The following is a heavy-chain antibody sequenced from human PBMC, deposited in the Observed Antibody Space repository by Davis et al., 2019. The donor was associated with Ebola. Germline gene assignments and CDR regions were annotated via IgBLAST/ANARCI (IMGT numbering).Heavy chain of an antibody. Sequence: PSETLSLTCAVYGGSFSGYYWSWIRQPPGKGLEWIGEINHSGSTNYNPSLKSRVTISVDTSKNQFSLRLSSVTAADTAVYYCARGGAIVLMVYGKASIDYWGQGTLVTVSS. CDR3: ARGGAIVLMVYGKASIDY. J-gene: IGHJ4*02. D-gene: IGHD2-8*01. V-gene: IGHV4-34*01. CDR1: GGSFSGYY. CDR2: INHSGST.